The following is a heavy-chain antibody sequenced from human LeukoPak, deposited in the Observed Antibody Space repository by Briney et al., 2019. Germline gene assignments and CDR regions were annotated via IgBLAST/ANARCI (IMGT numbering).Heavy chain of an antibody. V-gene: IGHV3-9*01. J-gene: IGHJ4*02. CDR2: ISWTSGSI. Sequence: GGSLRLSCAASGFTLAEYAMHWVREAPGTGVEWGSGISWTSGSIGYADSVKGRFTISRDNAKNSLYLQMSTLRAEDTALYYCAKNDKWEVLPLSPFDYSGEGSLVTPSS. D-gene: IGHD1-26*01. CDR1: GFTLAEYA. CDR3: AKNDKWEVLPLSPFDY.